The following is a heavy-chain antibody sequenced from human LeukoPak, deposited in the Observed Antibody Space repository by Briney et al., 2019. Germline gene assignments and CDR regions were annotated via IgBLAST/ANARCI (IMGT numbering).Heavy chain of an antibody. CDR1: GFTSDDHG. J-gene: IGHJ4*02. CDR2: INWNGGST. Sequence: GGSLRLSCAASGFTSDDHGMSWVRQAPGKGLEWVSVINWNGGSTGYADSVKGRFTISRDNVKNSLYLQMNSLRDEDTAFYYCAREWAVADNYFDFWGQGTLVTVSS. CDR3: AREWAVADNYFDF. D-gene: IGHD6-19*01. V-gene: IGHV3-20*04.